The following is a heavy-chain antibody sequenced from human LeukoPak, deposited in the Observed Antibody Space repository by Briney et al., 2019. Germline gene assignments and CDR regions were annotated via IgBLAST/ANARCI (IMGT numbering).Heavy chain of an antibody. J-gene: IGHJ4*02. CDR1: GGSFSGYY. D-gene: IGHD6-13*01. CDR2: INHSGSP. CDR3: ARTISSWYLNFDY. Sequence: PSETLSLTCAVYGGSFSGYYWSWIRQPPGKGLEWIGEINHSGSPNYNPSLKSRVTISVDTSKNQFSLKLSSVTAADTAVYYCARTISSWYLNFDYWGQGTLVTVSS. V-gene: IGHV4-34*01.